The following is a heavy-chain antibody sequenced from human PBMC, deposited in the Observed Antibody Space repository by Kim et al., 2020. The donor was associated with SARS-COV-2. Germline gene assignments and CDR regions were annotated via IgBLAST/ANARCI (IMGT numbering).Heavy chain of an antibody. V-gene: IGHV4-39*01. J-gene: IGHJ6*03. CDR3: ARQTGENDFWSGYYWYYYMDV. CDR2: IYYSGST. Sequence: SETLSLTCTVSGGSISSSSYYWGWIRQPPGKGLEWIGSIYYSGSTYYNPSLKSRVTISVDTSKNQFSLKLSSVTAADTAVYYCARQTGENDFWSGYYWYYYMDVWGKGTTVTVSS. CDR1: GGSISSSSYY. D-gene: IGHD3-3*01.